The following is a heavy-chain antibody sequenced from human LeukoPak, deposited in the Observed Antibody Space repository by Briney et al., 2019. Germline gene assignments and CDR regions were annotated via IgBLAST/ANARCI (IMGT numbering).Heavy chain of an antibody. CDR2: IYYRGST. CDR1: GGSISNSSFY. J-gene: IGHJ4*02. V-gene: IGHV4-39*02. Sequence: SETLSLTCTVSGGSISNSSFYWGWIRQPPGKGLEWIGSIYYRGSTYYNSSLKSRVSISVDTSKNYFSLKVSSVTAADTAVYYCARLFLRFGEFSFDYWGQGTLVTVSS. CDR3: ARLFLRFGEFSFDY. D-gene: IGHD3-10*01.